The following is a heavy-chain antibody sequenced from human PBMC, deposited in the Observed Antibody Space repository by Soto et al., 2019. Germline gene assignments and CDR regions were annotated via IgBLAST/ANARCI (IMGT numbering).Heavy chain of an antibody. J-gene: IGHJ4*02. Sequence: AASVKVSCKAAGGTFSNLAISWVRQAPGQRLEWLGGVIPLFGTPNHAQNFQGRATITANTSTSPAHMELSSLRSEGRRVHDCSRLGGGIGAILDYWGQGTLVTVSS. CDR2: VIPLFGTP. V-gene: IGHV1-69*06. CDR1: GGTFSNLA. D-gene: IGHD2-15*01. CDR3: SRLGGGIGAILDY.